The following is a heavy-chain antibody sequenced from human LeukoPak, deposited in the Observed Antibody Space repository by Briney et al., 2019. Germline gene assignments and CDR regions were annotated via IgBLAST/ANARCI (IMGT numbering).Heavy chain of an antibody. CDR2: INPNSGGT. D-gene: IGHD6-13*01. Sequence: GASVKVSCTASGYTCTGYYMHWVRQAPGQGLEWMGWINPNSGGTNYAQKFQGRVTMTRDTSISTAYMELSRLRSDDTAVYYCARYSIAAAATDWFDPWGQGTLVTVSS. CDR1: GYTCTGYY. V-gene: IGHV1-2*02. J-gene: IGHJ5*02. CDR3: ARYSIAAAATDWFDP.